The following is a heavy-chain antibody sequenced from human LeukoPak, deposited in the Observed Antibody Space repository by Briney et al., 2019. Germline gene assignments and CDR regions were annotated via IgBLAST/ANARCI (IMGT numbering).Heavy chain of an antibody. V-gene: IGHV3-23*01. J-gene: IGHJ4*02. CDR3: PKHGPDYDLWSGLDY. Sequence: PGGSLRLSCAASGFTFSSYAMSWVRQAPGKGLEWVSAISGSGGSTYYADCVKGRFTISSDNSKNTLYLRMNSLRAEHTAVYYCPKHGPDYDLWSGLDYWGRGTLVAVPS. D-gene: IGHD3-3*01. CDR1: GFTFSSYA. CDR2: ISGSGGST.